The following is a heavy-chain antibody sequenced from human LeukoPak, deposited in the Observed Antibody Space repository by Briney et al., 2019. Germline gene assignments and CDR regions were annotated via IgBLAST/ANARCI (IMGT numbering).Heavy chain of an antibody. Sequence: SETLSLTCTVSSGSISSTSYYWGWIRQPPGKGLEWIGSISYSGSTYYNPSLKSRVTISIDTSKNQFSPKLSSVTGADTAVYYCGRQVSVAAIDYWGEGTLVTVSS. D-gene: IGHD6-19*01. V-gene: IGHV4-39*01. CDR2: ISYSGST. J-gene: IGHJ4*02. CDR1: SGSISSTSYY. CDR3: GRQVSVAAIDY.